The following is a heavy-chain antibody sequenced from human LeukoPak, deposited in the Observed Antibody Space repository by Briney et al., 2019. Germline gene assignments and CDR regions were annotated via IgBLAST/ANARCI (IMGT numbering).Heavy chain of an antibody. CDR1: GGSISSSSYY. V-gene: IGHV4-39*01. CDR2: IYYSGST. CDR3: ARRIAAAGYFDY. D-gene: IGHD6-13*01. Sequence: KPSETLSLTCTVSGGSISSSSYYWGWIRQPPGKGLEWIGSIYYSGSTYYNPSLKSRVTISVDTSKNQFSLKLSSVTAAYTAVYYCARRIAAAGYFDYWGQGTLVTVSS. J-gene: IGHJ4*02.